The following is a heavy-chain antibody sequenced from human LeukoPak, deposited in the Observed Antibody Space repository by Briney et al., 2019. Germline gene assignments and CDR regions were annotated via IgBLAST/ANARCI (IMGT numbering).Heavy chain of an antibody. J-gene: IGHJ4*02. Sequence: PGGSLRLSCAASGFTFSSYAMSWVRQAPGKGLEWVSAISGGGGSTYYADSVKGRFTISRDNSKNTLYLQMNSLRAEDTAVYYCAKDLGVPAAIIRGYFDYWGQGTLVTVSS. V-gene: IGHV3-23*01. CDR3: AKDLGVPAAIIRGYFDY. D-gene: IGHD2-2*02. CDR1: GFTFSSYA. CDR2: ISGGGGST.